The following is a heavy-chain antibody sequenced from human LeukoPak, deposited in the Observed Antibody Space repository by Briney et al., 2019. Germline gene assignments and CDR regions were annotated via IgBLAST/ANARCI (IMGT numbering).Heavy chain of an antibody. CDR1: GYTFTSYG. Sequence: VASVKVSCKASGYTFTSYGISWVRQAPGQGLEWMGWISAYNGNTNYAQKLQGRVTMTTDTSTSTAYMELRSLRSDDTAVYYCARGVYSSSWTDWFDPWGQGTLVTVSS. CDR3: ARGVYSSSWTDWFDP. CDR2: ISAYNGNT. V-gene: IGHV1-18*01. D-gene: IGHD6-13*01. J-gene: IGHJ5*02.